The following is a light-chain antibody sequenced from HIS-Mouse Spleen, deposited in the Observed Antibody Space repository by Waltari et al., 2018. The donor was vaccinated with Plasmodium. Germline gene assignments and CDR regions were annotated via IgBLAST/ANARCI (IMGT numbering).Light chain of an antibody. V-gene: IGLV2-23*01. J-gene: IGLJ3*02. CDR3: CSYAGSSTNWV. CDR1: SSDVGRYHL. Sequence: QSALTQPASVSASPAQSITISCTGPSSDVGRYHLVSWYQQHPGKAPKLMIYEGSKRPSGVSNRFSGSKSGNTASLTISGLQAEDEADYYCCSYAGSSTNWVFGGGTKLTVL. CDR2: EGS.